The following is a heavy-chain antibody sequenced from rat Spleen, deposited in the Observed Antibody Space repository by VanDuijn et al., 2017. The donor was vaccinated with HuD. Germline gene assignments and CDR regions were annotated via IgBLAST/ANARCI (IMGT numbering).Heavy chain of an antibody. V-gene: IGHV5-7*01. CDR2: ISFGGST. CDR3: VREGGGLS. D-gene: IGHD1-11*01. J-gene: IGHJ3*01. Sequence: EVQLVESDGGLVQPGRSLKLSCAASGFTFSEYYMAWVRQAPTKGLEWVATISFGGSTSYRYSVKGRFTISRDNAKSTLYLQMDSLRSEDTATYYCVREGGGLSWGQGTLVTVSS. CDR1: GFTFSEYY.